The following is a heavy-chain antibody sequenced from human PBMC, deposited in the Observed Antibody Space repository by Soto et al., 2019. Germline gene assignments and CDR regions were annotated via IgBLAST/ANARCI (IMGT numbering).Heavy chain of an antibody. CDR3: AHVRSGPRGEDYLGYYFDY. Sequence: QITVRESGPTLVKPTQTLTLTCTFSGFSLNTREVGVGWIRQPPGKALEWLALIFWGDDKRYSPSHKTRHTISKDNSKSQVVLTMTNMDPVDTATYYCAHVRSGPRGEDYLGYYFDYWGQGTLVTVSS. CDR1: GFSLNTREVG. V-gene: IGHV2-5*02. D-gene: IGHD4-17*01. CDR2: IFWGDDK. J-gene: IGHJ4*02.